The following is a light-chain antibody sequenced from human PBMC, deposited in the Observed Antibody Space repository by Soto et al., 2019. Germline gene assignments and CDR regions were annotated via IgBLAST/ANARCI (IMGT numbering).Light chain of an antibody. Sequence: NFMLTQPHSVSESPGKTVTISCTRSSGSFASNYVQWYQQRPGSSPTTVIYEDNQRPSGVPDRFSGSIDSSSNSASLTISGLKTEDEADYYCQSYNSSIDWVFGGGTKVTV. CDR1: SGSFASNY. V-gene: IGLV6-57*01. J-gene: IGLJ3*02. CDR2: EDN. CDR3: QSYNSSIDWV.